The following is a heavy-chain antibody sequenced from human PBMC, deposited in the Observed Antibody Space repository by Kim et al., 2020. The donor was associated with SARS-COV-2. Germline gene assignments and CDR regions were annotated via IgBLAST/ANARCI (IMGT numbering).Heavy chain of an antibody. CDR1: GGSISSGDYY. Sequence: SETLSLTCTVSGGSISSGDYYWSWIRQPPGKGLEWIGYIYYSGSTYYNPSLKSRVTISVDTSKNQFSLKLSSVTAADTAVYYCARDGSGIQLQYYFDYWGQGTLVTVSS. J-gene: IGHJ4*02. D-gene: IGHD3-10*01. V-gene: IGHV4-30-4*01. CDR2: IYYSGST. CDR3: ARDGSGIQLQYYFDY.